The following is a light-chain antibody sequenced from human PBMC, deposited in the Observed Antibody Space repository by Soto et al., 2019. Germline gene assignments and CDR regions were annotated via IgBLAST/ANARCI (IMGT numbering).Light chain of an antibody. Sequence: IQLTQSPSSLSASVGDTVTITCRASQDIRNDLGWYQQKPGTAPKLLIFAASSLQAGVPSRFSGSGSGTDFTLTISSLQPEDFATYYCLQEYNYPWTFGQGTKVDIK. V-gene: IGKV1-6*01. CDR1: QDIRND. CDR3: LQEYNYPWT. J-gene: IGKJ1*01. CDR2: AAS.